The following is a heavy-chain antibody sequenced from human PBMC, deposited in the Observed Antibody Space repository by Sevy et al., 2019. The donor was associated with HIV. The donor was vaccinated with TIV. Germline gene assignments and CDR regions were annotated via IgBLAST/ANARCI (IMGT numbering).Heavy chain of an antibody. D-gene: IGHD5-12*01. CDR3: VRGKHVSGYYGSYVY. CDR2: LYLGGTT. J-gene: IGHJ4*02. Sequence: GGSLRLSCAASGLTVSDNFMSWVRQAPGKGLEWVSVLYLGGTTYYADSVKGRFTISRDNSKNTVFLQMNSLRAEDTAIYYCVRGKHVSGYYGSYVYWGQGTLVTVSS. CDR1: GLTVSDNF. V-gene: IGHV3-53*01.